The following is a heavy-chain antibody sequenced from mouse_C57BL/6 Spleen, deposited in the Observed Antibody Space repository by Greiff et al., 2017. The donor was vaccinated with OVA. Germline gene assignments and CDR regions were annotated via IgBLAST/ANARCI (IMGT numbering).Heavy chain of an antibody. D-gene: IGHD3-1*01. J-gene: IGHJ4*01. V-gene: IGHV1-42*01. CDR1: GYSFTGYY. CDR2: INPSTGGT. Sequence: VQLKQSGPELVKPGASVKISCKASGYSFTGYYMNWVKQSPEKSLEWIGEINPSTGGTTYNQKFKAKATLTVDKSSSTAYMQLKSLTSEDSAVYYCARKDRGGSYAMDYWGQGTSVTVSS. CDR3: ARKDRGGSYAMDY.